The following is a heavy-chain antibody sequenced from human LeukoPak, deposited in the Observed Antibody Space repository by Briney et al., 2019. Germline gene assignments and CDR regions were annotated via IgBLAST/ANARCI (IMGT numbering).Heavy chain of an antibody. CDR1: GFTFSSYG. CDR2: IWCDGSNK. Sequence: GGSLRLSCAASGFTFSSYGTHWVRQAPGKGLEWVAVIWCDGSNKYYADSVKGRFTISRDNSKNTLYLQMNSLRAEDTAVYYCARDHNPYDYVNNRFDYWGQGTLVTVSS. J-gene: IGHJ4*02. CDR3: ARDHNPYDYVNNRFDY. D-gene: IGHD3-16*01. V-gene: IGHV3-33*01.